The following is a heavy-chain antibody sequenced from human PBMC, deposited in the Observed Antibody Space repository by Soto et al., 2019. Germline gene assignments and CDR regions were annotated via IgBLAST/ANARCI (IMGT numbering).Heavy chain of an antibody. V-gene: IGHV2-26*01. Sequence: QVTLKESGPVLVKPTETLTLTCTVSGFSRRNTRMGVSWIRQSPGKALEWLAHLFSNDAKSYTPSLKSRLAISTDTSTSQVVLTLNTVAPVDTATYCCARSLSVNYVHWYFDLWGRGTLVTVSS. CDR2: LFSNDAK. CDR1: GFSRRNTRMG. J-gene: IGHJ2*01. D-gene: IGHD4-4*01. CDR3: ARSLSVNYVHWYFDL.